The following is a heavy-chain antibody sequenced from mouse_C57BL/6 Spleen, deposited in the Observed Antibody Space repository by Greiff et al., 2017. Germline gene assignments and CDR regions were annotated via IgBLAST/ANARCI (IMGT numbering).Heavy chain of an antibody. CDR2: IYPGDGDT. CDR3: ARDGYPLYYFDD. CDR1: GYAFSSSW. D-gene: IGHD2-3*01. V-gene: IGHV1-82*01. Sequence: QVQLQQSGPELVKPGASVKISCKASGYAFSSSWMNWVKQRPGKGLEWIGRIYPGDGDTNYNGKFKGKATLTADKSSSTAYMQLSSLTSEDSAVYFCARDGYPLYYFDDWGQGTTLTVSS. J-gene: IGHJ2*01.